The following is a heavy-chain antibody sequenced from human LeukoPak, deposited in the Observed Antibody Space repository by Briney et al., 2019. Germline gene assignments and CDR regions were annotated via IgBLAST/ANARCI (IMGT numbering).Heavy chain of an antibody. CDR1: GFTFGDYA. Sequence: GGSLRLSCTASGFTFGDYAMSWVRQAPGKGLEWVGFIRSKAYGGTTEYAASVKGRFTISRDDSKIIAYLQVNSLKTEDTAVYYCTCETYYDFWSGYYPYYYYYGMDVWGQGTVVTVSS. CDR3: TCETYYDFWSGYYPYYYYYGMDV. J-gene: IGHJ6*02. V-gene: IGHV3-49*04. D-gene: IGHD3-3*01. CDR2: IRSKAYGGTT.